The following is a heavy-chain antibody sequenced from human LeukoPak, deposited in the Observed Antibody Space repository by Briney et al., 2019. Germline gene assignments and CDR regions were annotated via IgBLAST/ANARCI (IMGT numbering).Heavy chain of an antibody. V-gene: IGHV3-53*01. Sequence: PGGSLRLSCAASGFHVITYYTNWFRQAPGKGLEWASVIYSDFRTYYADSVKGRFTISRDNSKNTVFLQMNSLRAEDSAVYYCAKDYAVGSIDYWGQGTLVTVSS. CDR2: IYSDFRT. CDR1: GFHVITYY. D-gene: IGHD3-16*01. CDR3: AKDYAVGSIDY. J-gene: IGHJ4*02.